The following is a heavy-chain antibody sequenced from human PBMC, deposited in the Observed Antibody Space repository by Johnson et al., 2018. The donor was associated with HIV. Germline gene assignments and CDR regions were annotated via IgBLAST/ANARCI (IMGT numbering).Heavy chain of an antibody. CDR3: GKDLGERECEEWASDYYDFGRDLPCQDPRGVVGTFDI. Sequence: VQLVESGGGLVKPGGSLTLSCVASGFIFSHAWMSWVRQAPGKGLEWVGRIKRESDGGSTYYADSVKGRFTISRDNSKGTLDLQMDGLRTEDTALYYCGKDLGERECEEWASDYYDFGRDLPCQDPRGVVGTFDIWGQGTMVTVSS. CDR2: IKRESDGGST. CDR1: GFIFSHAW. J-gene: IGHJ3*02. V-gene: IGHV3-15*01. D-gene: IGHD3-3*01.